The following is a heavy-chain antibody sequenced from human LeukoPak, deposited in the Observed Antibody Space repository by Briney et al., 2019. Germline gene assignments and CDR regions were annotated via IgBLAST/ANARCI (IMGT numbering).Heavy chain of an antibody. J-gene: IGHJ5*02. CDR2: ISSSSSYI. D-gene: IGHD6-19*01. CDR3: ARRWVASGWYP. Sequence: GGSLRLSCAASGFTFSSYSMNWVRQAPGKGLEWVSSISSSSSYIYYADSVKGRFTISRDNAKNSLYLQMNSLRAEDTAVYYCARRWVASGWYPWGQGTLVTVSS. V-gene: IGHV3-21*01. CDR1: GFTFSSYS.